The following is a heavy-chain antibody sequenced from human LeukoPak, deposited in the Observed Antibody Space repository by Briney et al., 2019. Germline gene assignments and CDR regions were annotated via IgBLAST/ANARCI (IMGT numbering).Heavy chain of an antibody. CDR1: GGSISSYY. D-gene: IGHD6-13*01. CDR3: ARERHPGYSSSWYGGRHAFDI. V-gene: IGHV4-4*07. CDR2: IYTSGST. J-gene: IGHJ3*02. Sequence: SETLSLTCTVSGGSISSYYWSWIRQPAGKGLEWIGRIYTSGSTNYNPSLKSRDTMSVDTSKNQFSLKLSSVTAADTAVYYCARERHPGYSSSWYGGRHAFDIWGQGTMVTVSS.